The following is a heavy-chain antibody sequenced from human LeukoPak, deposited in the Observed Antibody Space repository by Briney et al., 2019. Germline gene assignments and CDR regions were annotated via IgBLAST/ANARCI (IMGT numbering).Heavy chain of an antibody. Sequence: ASVKVSCKASGYTFTGYYMHWVRQAPGQGLEWMGWINPNSGGTNYAQKFQGRVTMTRDTSISTAYMELSRLRSDDTAVYYCARVNIVVVVAASDAFDIWGQGTMVTVSS. CDR2: INPNSGGT. D-gene: IGHD2-15*01. CDR3: ARVNIVVVVAASDAFDI. CDR1: GYTFTGYY. J-gene: IGHJ3*02. V-gene: IGHV1-2*02.